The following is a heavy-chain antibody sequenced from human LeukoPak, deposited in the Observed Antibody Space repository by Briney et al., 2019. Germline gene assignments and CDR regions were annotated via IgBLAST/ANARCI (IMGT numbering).Heavy chain of an antibody. Sequence: GGSLRLSCVVSGISLSNYAMTWVRQAPGKGLEWVSYISERGGSTTYADSVKGRFTISRDTSLNTLYLQMNSLKAEDTAVYYCAKDYRGYSSSWDAFDIWGQGTMVTVSS. CDR2: ISERGGST. V-gene: IGHV3-23*01. CDR3: AKDYRGYSSSWDAFDI. CDR1: GISLSNYA. J-gene: IGHJ3*02. D-gene: IGHD6-13*01.